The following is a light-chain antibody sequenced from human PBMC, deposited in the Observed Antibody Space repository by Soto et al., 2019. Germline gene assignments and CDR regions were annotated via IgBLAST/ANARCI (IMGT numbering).Light chain of an antibody. V-gene: IGKV1-39*01. CDR2: SAS. Sequence: DIQMTQSPSSLSASVGDRVTITCRASQTITSSLNWYQQRPGKTPNLLIHSASTLQSGVPSRFSGSGSGTDFTLTISSLQPEDFATYYYQQSYSTPFTFGPGTKVDIK. CDR1: QTITSS. CDR3: QQSYSTPFT. J-gene: IGKJ3*01.